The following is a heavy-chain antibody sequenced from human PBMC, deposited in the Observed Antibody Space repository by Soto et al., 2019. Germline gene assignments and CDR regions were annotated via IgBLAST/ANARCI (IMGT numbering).Heavy chain of an antibody. D-gene: IGHD2-15*01. J-gene: IGHJ6*02. CDR3: AKEVTSGGYSHYYYGLDV. Sequence: PGGSLRLSCAASGFTLSSYAMSWVRQAPGKGLEWVSAISGSGNRTFHADSVKGRFTISRDNAKNALYLQMNSLRVEDTAVYYCAKEVTSGGYSHYYYGLDVWGQGTMVTVSS. CDR2: ISGSGNRT. V-gene: IGHV3-23*01. CDR1: GFTLSSYA.